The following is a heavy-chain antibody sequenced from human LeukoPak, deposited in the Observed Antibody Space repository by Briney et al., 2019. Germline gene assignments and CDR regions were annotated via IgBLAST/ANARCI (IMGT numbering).Heavy chain of an antibody. D-gene: IGHD6-13*01. Sequence: GGSLRLSCAASGFTFSSYEMNWVRQAPGKGLEWVSYISSSGSTIYYAGSVKGRFTISRDNAKNSLYLQMNSLRAEDTAVYYCARDPKEAAAPRGFDYWGQGTLVTVSS. CDR1: GFTFSSYE. J-gene: IGHJ4*02. V-gene: IGHV3-48*03. CDR3: ARDPKEAAAPRGFDY. CDR2: ISSSGSTI.